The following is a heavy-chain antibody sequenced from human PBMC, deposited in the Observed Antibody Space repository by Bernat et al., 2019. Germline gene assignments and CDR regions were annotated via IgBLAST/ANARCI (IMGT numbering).Heavy chain of an antibody. D-gene: IGHD5-12*01. Sequence: QLQLQESGPGLVKPSETLSLTCTVSGGSISSSSYYWGWIHQPPGKGLEWIGSIYYSGSTYYNPSLKSRVTISVDTSKNQFSLKLSSVTAADTAVYYCARRGYSGYIDYWGQGTLVTVSS. CDR1: GGSISSSSYY. CDR2: IYYSGST. CDR3: ARRGYSGYIDY. V-gene: IGHV4-39*01. J-gene: IGHJ4*02.